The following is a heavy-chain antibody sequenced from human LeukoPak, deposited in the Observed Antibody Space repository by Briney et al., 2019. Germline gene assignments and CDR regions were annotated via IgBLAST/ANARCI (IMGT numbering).Heavy chain of an antibody. J-gene: IGHJ4*02. CDR1: GYSISSGYY. D-gene: IGHD4-17*01. CDR3: ARLNDYAGSSPDEPFDY. V-gene: IGHV4-38-2*02. CDR2: IYHSGST. Sequence: SETLSLTCTVSGYSISSGYYWGWIRQPPGKGLEWIGSIYHSGSTYYNPSLKSRVTISVDKSKNQFSLKLSSVTAADTAVYYCARLNDYAGSSPDEPFDYWGQGTLVTVSS.